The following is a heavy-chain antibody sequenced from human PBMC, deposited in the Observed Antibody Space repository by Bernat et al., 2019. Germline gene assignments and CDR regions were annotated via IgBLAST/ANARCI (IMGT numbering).Heavy chain of an antibody. J-gene: IGHJ4*02. V-gene: IGHV3-33*01. Sequence: QVQLVESGGGVVQPGRSLRLSCAASGFSFSSYGIHWVRQAPGKGLEWVAVIWYDGSNKYYADSVKGRFTISRDNSKNTVELQMDSLRAEDTAMYYCARLGSRWSIDYWGQGTLVTVSS. D-gene: IGHD6-13*01. CDR3: ARLGSRWSIDY. CDR2: IWYDGSNK. CDR1: GFSFSSYG.